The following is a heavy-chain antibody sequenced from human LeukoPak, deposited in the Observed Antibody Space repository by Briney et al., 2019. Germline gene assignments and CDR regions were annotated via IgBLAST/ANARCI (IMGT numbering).Heavy chain of an antibody. V-gene: IGHV3-30-3*01. J-gene: IGHJ4*02. D-gene: IGHD2-15*01. CDR1: GFTFSSYA. CDR3: ARNRDIVVVVAAKGLDY. Sequence: GGSLRLSCAASGFTFSSYAMHWVRQAPGKGLEWVAVISYDGSNKYYADSVKGRFTISRDNSKNTLYLQMNSLRAEDTAVYYCARNRDIVVVVAAKGLDYWGQGTLVTVSS. CDR2: ISYDGSNK.